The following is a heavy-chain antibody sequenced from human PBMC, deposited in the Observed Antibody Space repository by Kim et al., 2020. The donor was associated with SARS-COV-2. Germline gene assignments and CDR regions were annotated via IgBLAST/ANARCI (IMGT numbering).Heavy chain of an antibody. J-gene: IGHJ3*02. CDR2: INPNSGGT. D-gene: IGHD3-10*01. V-gene: IGHV1-2*02. CDR1: GYTFTGYY. CDR3: ARAIGEAYDAFDI. Sequence: ASVKVSCKASGYTFTGYYMHWVRQAPGQGLEWMGWINPNSGGTNYAQKFQGRVTMTRDTSISTAYMELSRLRSDDTAVYYCARAIGEAYDAFDIWGQGTMVTVSS.